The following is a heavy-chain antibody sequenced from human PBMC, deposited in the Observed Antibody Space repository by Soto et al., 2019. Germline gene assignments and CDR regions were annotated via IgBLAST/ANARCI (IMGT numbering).Heavy chain of an antibody. J-gene: IGHJ4*02. CDR1: GFTFDDYA. D-gene: IGHD6-19*01. Sequence: GGSLRLSCAASGFTFDDYAMHWVRQAPGKGLEWVSGISWNSGSIGYADSVKGRFTISRDNAKNSLYLQMNSLRAEDTALYYCAKDILAVAAFDYWGQGTLVTVSS. CDR3: AKDILAVAAFDY. V-gene: IGHV3-9*01. CDR2: ISWNSGSI.